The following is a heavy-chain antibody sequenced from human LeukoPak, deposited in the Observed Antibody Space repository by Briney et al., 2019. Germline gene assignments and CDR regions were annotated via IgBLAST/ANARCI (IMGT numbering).Heavy chain of an antibody. CDR3: ARDLLYCSGGSCYGYWFDP. D-gene: IGHD2-15*01. CDR2: INPNSGDP. Sequence: ASVKVSCKTSGYTFTDSYIHWVRQAPGQGLEWMGRINPNSGDPNYPQKFQGRVTMTRDTSISTAYMELSRLRSDDTAVYYCARDLLYCSGGSCYGYWFDPWGQGTLVTVSS. J-gene: IGHJ5*02. V-gene: IGHV1-2*06. CDR1: GYTFTDSY.